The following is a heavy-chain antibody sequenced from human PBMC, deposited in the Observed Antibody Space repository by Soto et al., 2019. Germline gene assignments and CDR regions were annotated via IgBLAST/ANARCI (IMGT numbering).Heavy chain of an antibody. CDR1: GGSISSYY. V-gene: IGHV4-59*01. CDR2: IYYSGST. Sequence: KSSETLSLTCTVSGGSISSYYWSWIRQPPGKGLEWIGYIYYSGSTTYNPSLKSLDTISVDTSKNQFSLKLSSVTAADTAVYYCARVPYYYFWSGYYESGWFDPWGQGTLVTVSS. CDR3: ARVPYYYFWSGYYESGWFDP. D-gene: IGHD3-3*01. J-gene: IGHJ5*02.